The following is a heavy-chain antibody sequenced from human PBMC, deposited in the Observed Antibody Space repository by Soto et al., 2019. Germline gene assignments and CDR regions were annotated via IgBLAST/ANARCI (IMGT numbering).Heavy chain of an antibody. CDR1: GFTFSSYS. V-gene: IGHV3-48*01. Sequence: SLRLSCAASGFTFSSYSMNWVRQAPGKGLEWVSYISSSSSTIYYADSVKGRFTISRDNAKNSLYLQMNSLRAEDTAVYYCARDMRSYYMDVWGKGTTVTVSS. D-gene: IGHD3-16*01. CDR3: ARDMRSYYMDV. J-gene: IGHJ6*03. CDR2: ISSSSSTI.